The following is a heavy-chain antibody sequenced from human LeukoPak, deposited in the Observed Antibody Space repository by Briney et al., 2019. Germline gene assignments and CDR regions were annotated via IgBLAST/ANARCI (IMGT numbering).Heavy chain of an antibody. Sequence: GESLKVSCERSGYRVTSYMIGWVRQIKGKGLEWMGIIYPGDSDTRYSPSFQGQVTIAADKSISTAYLQWSSLKASDTAMYYCARQLGSMVRGVINRDAFDIWGQGTMVTVSS. CDR3: ARQLGSMVRGVINRDAFDI. V-gene: IGHV5-51*01. J-gene: IGHJ3*02. D-gene: IGHD3-10*01. CDR1: GYRVTSYM. CDR2: IYPGDSDT.